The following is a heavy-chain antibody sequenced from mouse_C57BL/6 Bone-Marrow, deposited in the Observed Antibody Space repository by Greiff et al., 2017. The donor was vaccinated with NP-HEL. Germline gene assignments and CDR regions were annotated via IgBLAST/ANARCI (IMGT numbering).Heavy chain of an antibody. J-gene: IGHJ4*01. V-gene: IGHV1-55*01. D-gene: IGHD1-1*01. CDR1: GYTFTSYW. CDR2: IYPGSGST. CDR3: ARCGITTVVGDYAMDY. Sequence: QVQLQQPGAELVKPGASVKMSCKASGYTFTSYWITWVKQRPGQGLEWIGDIYPGSGSTNYNEKFKSKATLTVDTSSSTAYMQLSSLTSEDSAVYYCARCGITTVVGDYAMDYWGQGTSVTVSS.